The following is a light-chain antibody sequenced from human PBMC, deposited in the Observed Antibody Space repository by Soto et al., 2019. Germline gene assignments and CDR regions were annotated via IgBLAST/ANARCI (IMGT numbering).Light chain of an antibody. CDR2: DVT. V-gene: IGLV2-8*01. Sequence: QSPLTQPPSASGSPGQSVTISCTGASSDVGGYNFVSWYQQHPGKAPKLMIYDVTKRPSGVPDRFSGSKSGNTASLTVSGLQADDEADYYCSSYAGSSVPVAFGGGTKLTVL. J-gene: IGLJ2*01. CDR3: SSYAGSSVPVA. CDR1: SSDVGGYNF.